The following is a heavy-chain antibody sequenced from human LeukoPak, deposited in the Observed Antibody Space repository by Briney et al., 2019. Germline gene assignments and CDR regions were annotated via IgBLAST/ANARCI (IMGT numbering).Heavy chain of an antibody. CDR2: IYYSGST. V-gene: IGHV4-59*01. CDR3: ARGLRDYDSTNWFDS. D-gene: IGHD3-22*01. J-gene: IGHJ5*01. Sequence: SETLSLTCTVSGGSISSYYWSWIRQPPGKGLEWIGYIYYSGSTNYNPSLKSRVTISVDTSKNQFSLKLSSVTAADTAVYYCARGLRDYDSTNWFDSWGQGTLVTVSS. CDR1: GGSISSYY.